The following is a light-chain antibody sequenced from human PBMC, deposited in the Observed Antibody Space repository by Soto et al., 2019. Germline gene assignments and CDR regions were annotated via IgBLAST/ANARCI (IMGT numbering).Light chain of an antibody. CDR2: QVT. Sequence: ALAQPASVSGSPGQSITISCTGSGSDIATFNYVSWYQQYPGKAPKLLIYQVTSRASGVSHRFSGSKSGNTAALTISGLQPEDEAEYYCNSYSSTSFYVFGTGTKVTVL. CDR3: NSYSSTSFYV. V-gene: IGLV2-14*01. J-gene: IGLJ1*01. CDR1: GSDIATFNY.